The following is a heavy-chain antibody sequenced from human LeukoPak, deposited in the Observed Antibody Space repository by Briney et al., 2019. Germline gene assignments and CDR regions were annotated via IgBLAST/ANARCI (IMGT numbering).Heavy chain of an antibody. Sequence: GGSLRLSCEASGFTFSSYGMHWVRQAPGKGLEWVANIKQDGSEKYYVDSVKGRFTISRDNAKNSLYLQMNSLRAEDTAVYYCARAGLRYFDWLSVRDYYMDVWGKGTTVTISS. CDR2: IKQDGSEK. J-gene: IGHJ6*03. V-gene: IGHV3-7*01. CDR3: ARAGLRYFDWLSVRDYYMDV. CDR1: GFTFSSYG. D-gene: IGHD3-9*01.